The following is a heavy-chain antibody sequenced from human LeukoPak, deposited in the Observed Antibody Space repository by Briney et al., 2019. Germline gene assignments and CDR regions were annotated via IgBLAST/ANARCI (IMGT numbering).Heavy chain of an antibody. J-gene: IGHJ4*02. CDR1: GFTFSSYE. Sequence: PGGSLRLSCAASGFTFSSYEMNWVRQAPGKGLVWVSYNSSSGSTIYYADSVKGRFTISRDNAKNSLYLQMSSLRAEDTAVYYCAREGVYDSWDYWGQGTLVTVSS. V-gene: IGHV3-48*03. D-gene: IGHD3-3*01. CDR3: AREGVYDSWDY. CDR2: NSSSGSTI.